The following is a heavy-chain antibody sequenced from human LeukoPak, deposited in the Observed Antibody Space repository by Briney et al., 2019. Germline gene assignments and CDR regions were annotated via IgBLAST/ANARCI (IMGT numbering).Heavy chain of an antibody. CDR1: GGSFSGYY. CDR2: INHSGST. D-gene: IGHD6-19*01. J-gene: IGHJ5*02. Sequence: SETLSLTCAVYGGSFSGYYWSWIRQPPGKGPEWIGEINHSGSTNYNPSLKSRVTISVDTSKNQFSLKLSSVTAADTAVYYCARDPYSSGWYGWFDPWGQGTLVTVSS. CDR3: ARDPYSSGWYGWFDP. V-gene: IGHV4-34*01.